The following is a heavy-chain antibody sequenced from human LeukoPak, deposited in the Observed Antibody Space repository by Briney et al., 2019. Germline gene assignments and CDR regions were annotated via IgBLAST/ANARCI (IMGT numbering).Heavy chain of an antibody. J-gene: IGHJ6*04. Sequence: ASVKVSCKASGGTLSDYALNWVRQAPGQGLEWMGVFIPVLGTANPTQNFQDRVSITADISTHTVYMELSSLKSEDTAVYFCAGIPVFGVVLHQEPVWGKGTTVTVSS. CDR2: FIPVLGTA. CDR3: AGIPVFGVVLHQEPV. V-gene: IGHV1-69*10. D-gene: IGHD2-8*01. CDR1: GGTLSDYA.